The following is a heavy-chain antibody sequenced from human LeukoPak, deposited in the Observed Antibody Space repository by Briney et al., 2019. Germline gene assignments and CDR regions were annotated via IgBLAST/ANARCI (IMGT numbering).Heavy chain of an antibody. CDR3: ARLRGYSYGYGDY. J-gene: IGHJ4*02. Sequence: GGSLRLSCAASGFTFSSYSMNWVRQAPGKELEWVSYISSSGNTIDYADSVKGRFTISRDNAKNSLYLQMVSLRAEDTAVYYCARLRGYSYGYGDYWGQGTLVTVSS. V-gene: IGHV3-48*04. CDR2: ISSSGNTI. D-gene: IGHD5-18*01. CDR1: GFTFSSYS.